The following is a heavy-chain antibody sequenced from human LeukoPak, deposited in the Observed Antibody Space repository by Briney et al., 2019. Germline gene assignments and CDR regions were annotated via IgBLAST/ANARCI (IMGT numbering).Heavy chain of an antibody. CDR1: GYTFTSHD. J-gene: IGHJ4*02. Sequence: ASVKVSCKASGYTFTSHDINWVRQATGQGLEWMGWMNPNSGNTGYAQKFQGRVTMTRNTSISTAYMELSSLRSEDTAVYYCARGGSYDYGDYVGVYWGQGTLVTVSS. CDR3: ARGGSYDYGDYVGVY. D-gene: IGHD4-17*01. CDR2: MNPNSGNT. V-gene: IGHV1-8*01.